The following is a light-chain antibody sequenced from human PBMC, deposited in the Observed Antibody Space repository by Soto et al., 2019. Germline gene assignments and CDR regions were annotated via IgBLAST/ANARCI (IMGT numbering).Light chain of an antibody. CDR3: SSFTSSSTLPYV. CDR1: SSDVGGYEY. J-gene: IGLJ1*01. Sequence: SGLAQPASVSGSPGQSITISCTGTSSDVGGYEYVSWYQQHPGKAPKLMIYAVSNRPPGVSTRFSGSKSGNTASLTISGLQADDEADYYCSSFTSSSTLPYVFGTGTKVTVL. V-gene: IGLV2-14*01. CDR2: AVS.